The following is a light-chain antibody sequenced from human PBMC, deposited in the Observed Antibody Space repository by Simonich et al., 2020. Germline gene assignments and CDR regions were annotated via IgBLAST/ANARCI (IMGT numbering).Light chain of an antibody. J-gene: IGKJ5*01. CDR3: QQYDNLPIT. CDR1: QDISNY. Sequence: DIQMTQSPSSLSASVGNRVTITCQASQDISNYLKWYQQKPGKAPKLLIYDASNLETGVPSRFSGSGSGTDFTFTISSLQPEDIATYYCQQYDNLPITFGQGTRLEFK. V-gene: IGKV1-33*01. CDR2: DAS.